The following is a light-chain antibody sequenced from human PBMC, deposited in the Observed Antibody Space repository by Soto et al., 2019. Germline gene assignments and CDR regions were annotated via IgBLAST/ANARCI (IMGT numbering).Light chain of an antibody. CDR1: QSISSW. V-gene: IGKV1-5*03. J-gene: IGKJ5*01. Sequence: DIQKTKSPSTLSAAVGDRVTITCRASQSISSWLAWYQQKPGKAPKLLIYKASSLESGVPSRFSGSGSGTEFTLTISSLQPDDFATYYCQQYNSYLITFGQGTRLEI. CDR3: QQYNSYLIT. CDR2: KAS.